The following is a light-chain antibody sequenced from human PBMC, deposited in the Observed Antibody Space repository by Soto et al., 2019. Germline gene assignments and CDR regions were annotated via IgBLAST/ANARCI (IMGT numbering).Light chain of an antibody. CDR2: DAS. CDR1: RSVRTY. CDR3: QQRGNWPPIT. J-gene: IGKJ5*01. V-gene: IGKV3-11*01. Sequence: EIVLTQSPATLSLSPGERATLSCRASRSVRTYLFWYQQKPGQSPRLLIYDASNRAAGIPARFSGSGSGTDFTLTISSLEPEDFAIYYCQQRGNWPPITFGQGTRLEIK.